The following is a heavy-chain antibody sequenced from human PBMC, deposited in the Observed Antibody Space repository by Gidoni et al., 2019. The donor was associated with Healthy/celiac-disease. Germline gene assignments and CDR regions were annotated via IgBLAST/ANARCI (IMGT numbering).Heavy chain of an antibody. CDR1: GGSISSSSYY. CDR2: IYYSGST. J-gene: IGHJ5*02. D-gene: IGHD6-6*01. V-gene: IGHV4-39*01. CDR3: ARQQVQARIAARPGWFDP. Sequence: QLQLQESGPGLVKPSETLSLTCTVSGGSISSSSYYWGWIRQPPGKGLEWIGSIYYSGSTYYNPSLKSRVTISVDTSKNQFSLKLSSVTAADTAVYYCARQQVQARIAARPGWFDPWGQGTLVTVSS.